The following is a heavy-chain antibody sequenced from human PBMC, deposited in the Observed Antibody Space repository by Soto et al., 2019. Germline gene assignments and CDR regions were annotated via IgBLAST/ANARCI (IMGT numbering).Heavy chain of an antibody. CDR2: INHSGST. Sequence: SETQSLTCAVYGGSFSGYYGSWIRQPPGKGLEWIGEINHSGSTNYNPSLKSRVTISVDTSKNQFSLKLSSVTAADTAVYYCARGPTYSSSWPPRNWFDPWGQGTLVTVSS. V-gene: IGHV4-34*01. CDR3: ARGPTYSSSWPPRNWFDP. J-gene: IGHJ5*02. CDR1: GGSFSGYY. D-gene: IGHD6-13*01.